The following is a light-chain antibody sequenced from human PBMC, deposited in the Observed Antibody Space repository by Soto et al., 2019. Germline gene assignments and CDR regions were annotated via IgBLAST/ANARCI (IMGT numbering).Light chain of an antibody. V-gene: IGKV1-5*01. CDR2: DAS. J-gene: IGKJ1*01. Sequence: DARINKSPSTLSASIGDRETIACRASQGISGWLAWYQQKPGKAPKLLIYDASSLESGVPSRFSGSGSGTEFTLTISSLRPDDFATYYCQQYNSYWTFDQGTKVDIK. CDR3: QQYNSYWT. CDR1: QGISGW.